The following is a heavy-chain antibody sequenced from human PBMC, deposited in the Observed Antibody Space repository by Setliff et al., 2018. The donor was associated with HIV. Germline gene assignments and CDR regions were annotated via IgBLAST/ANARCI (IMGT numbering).Heavy chain of an antibody. J-gene: IGHJ1*01. V-gene: IGHV1-24*01. CDR1: GYTLTELS. CDR2: FDPEDGET. D-gene: IGHD6-13*01. Sequence: ASVKVSCKVSGYTLTELSIHWVRQAPGKGLEWMANFDPEDGETFYAQKFQGRLTMTEDTSTDTTYMELSSLRSDDTAMYYCATDPGYSSTWYSESFQHWGQGTVVTAPQ. CDR3: ATDPGYSSTWYSESFQH.